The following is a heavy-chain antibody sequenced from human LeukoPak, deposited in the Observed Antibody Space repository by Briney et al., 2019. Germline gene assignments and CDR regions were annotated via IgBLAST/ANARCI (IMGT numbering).Heavy chain of an antibody. Sequence: PGGSLRLSCAASGFTFSSYGMHWVRQAPGKGLEWVAFIRYDGSNKYYADSVRGRFTISRDNSKNTLYLQMNSLRAEDTAVYYCATSPAVAGIYFDYWGQGTLVTVSS. J-gene: IGHJ4*02. CDR1: GFTFSSYG. CDR3: ATSPAVAGIYFDY. V-gene: IGHV3-30*02. CDR2: IRYDGSNK. D-gene: IGHD6-19*01.